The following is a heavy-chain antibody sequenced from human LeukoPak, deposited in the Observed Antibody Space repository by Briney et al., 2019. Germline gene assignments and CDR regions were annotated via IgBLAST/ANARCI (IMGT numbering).Heavy chain of an antibody. CDR3: ARGRFYKADDI. CDR1: GFTVSSNS. CDR2: ISSSGSTI. J-gene: IGHJ3*02. Sequence: GGSLRLSCTVSGFTVSSNSMSWVRQAPGKGLEWVSYISSSGSTIYYADSVKGRFTISRDNAKNSLYLQMNSLRAEDTAVYYCARGRFYKADDIWGQGTMVTVSS. D-gene: IGHD1-1*01. V-gene: IGHV3-48*04.